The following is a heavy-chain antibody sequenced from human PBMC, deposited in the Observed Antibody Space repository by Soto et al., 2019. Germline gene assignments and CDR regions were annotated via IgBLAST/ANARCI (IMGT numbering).Heavy chain of an antibody. Sequence: PGGSLRLSCAASGFTFSSYWMSWVRQAPGKGLEWVANIKQDGSEKYYVDSVKGRFTISRDNAKNSLYLQMNSLRAEDTAVYYCARNIWSGYYTGMFPLNYYYYYGMDVWGQGTTVTVSS. CDR1: GFTFSSYW. D-gene: IGHD3-3*01. J-gene: IGHJ6*02. CDR2: IKQDGSEK. V-gene: IGHV3-7*01. CDR3: ARNIWSGYYTGMFPLNYYYYYGMDV.